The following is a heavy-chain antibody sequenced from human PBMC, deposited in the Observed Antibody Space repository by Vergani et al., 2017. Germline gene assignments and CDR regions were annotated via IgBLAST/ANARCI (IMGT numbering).Heavy chain of an antibody. Sequence: VQLVESGGGLVQPGGSLRLSCAASGFTFSSYAMHWVRQAPGKGLEWVAVISYDGSNKYYADSVKGRFTISRDNSKNTLYLQMNSLRAEDTAVYYCARDLDWQNWYFDLWGRGTLVTVSS. D-gene: IGHD3-9*01. J-gene: IGHJ2*01. CDR1: GFTFSSYA. CDR3: ARDLDWQNWYFDL. V-gene: IGHV3-30*04. CDR2: ISYDGSNK.